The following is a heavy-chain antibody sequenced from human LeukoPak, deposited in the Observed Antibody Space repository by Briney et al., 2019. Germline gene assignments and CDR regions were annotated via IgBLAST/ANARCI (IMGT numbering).Heavy chain of an antibody. CDR3: AKDSGYCSGGSCYGPVGAFDI. V-gene: IGHV3-21*01. CDR1: GFTFSSYS. D-gene: IGHD2-15*01. CDR2: ISSSRSYI. J-gene: IGHJ3*02. Sequence: GGSLRLSCAASGFTFSSYSMNWVRQAPGKGLEWVSSISSSRSYIYYADSVKGRFTISRDNAKNSLYLQMNSLRAEDTAVYYCAKDSGYCSGGSCYGPVGAFDIWGQGTMVTVSS.